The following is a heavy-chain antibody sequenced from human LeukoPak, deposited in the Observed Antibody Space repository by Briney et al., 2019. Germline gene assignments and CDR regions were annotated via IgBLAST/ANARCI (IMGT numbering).Heavy chain of an antibody. CDR3: ARAKVDTAMGVWFDP. Sequence: EASVKVSCKTSGYTFITYYIHWLRQAPGQGLEWMGWINPHSGGTNFAQKFQGRVTMTRDTSIGTAYMELSRLRSDDTAVYYCARAKVDTAMGVWFDPWGQGTLVTVSS. J-gene: IGHJ5*02. CDR1: GYTFITYY. D-gene: IGHD5-18*01. CDR2: INPHSGGT. V-gene: IGHV1-2*02.